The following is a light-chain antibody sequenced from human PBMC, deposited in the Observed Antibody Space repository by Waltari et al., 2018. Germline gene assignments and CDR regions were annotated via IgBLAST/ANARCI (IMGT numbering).Light chain of an antibody. Sequence: EIVMTQSPATLSVSPGERATLSCRASQSVSSNLAWYQQKPGQAPRLLIYGASTRATGIPARFSGSGSGTEFTLTISRLEPEDFAVFYCQQYGDSRITFGGGTKVEI. J-gene: IGKJ4*01. CDR2: GAS. CDR1: QSVSSN. CDR3: QQYGDSRIT. V-gene: IGKV3-15*01.